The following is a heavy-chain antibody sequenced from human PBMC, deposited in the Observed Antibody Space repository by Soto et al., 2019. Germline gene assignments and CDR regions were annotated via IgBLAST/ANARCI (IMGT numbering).Heavy chain of an antibody. J-gene: IGHJ5*02. Sequence: QVQLQQWGAGLLKPSETLSLTCAVYGGSFSGYYWSWIRQPPGKGLEWIGEINRSGSTNYNPSLKSRVTISVDTSKNQFSLKLSSVTAADTAVYYCARETIAAAQRWFDPWGQGTLVTVSS. CDR3: ARETIAAAQRWFDP. D-gene: IGHD6-13*01. V-gene: IGHV4-34*01. CDR1: GGSFSGYY. CDR2: INRSGST.